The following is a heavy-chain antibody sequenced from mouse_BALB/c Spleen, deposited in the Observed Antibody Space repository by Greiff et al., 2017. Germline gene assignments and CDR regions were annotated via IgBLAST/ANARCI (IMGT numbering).Heavy chain of an antibody. J-gene: IGHJ3*01. CDR3: AREALYGMFAY. Sequence: VQRVESGPGLVAPSQSLSITCTVSGFSLTSYGVHWVRQPPGKGLEWLGVIWAGGSTNYNSALMSRLSISKDNSKSQVFLKMNSLQTDDTAMYYCAREALYGMFAYWGQGTLVTVSA. CDR1: GFSLTSYG. V-gene: IGHV2-9*02. D-gene: IGHD1-1*01. CDR2: IWAGGST.